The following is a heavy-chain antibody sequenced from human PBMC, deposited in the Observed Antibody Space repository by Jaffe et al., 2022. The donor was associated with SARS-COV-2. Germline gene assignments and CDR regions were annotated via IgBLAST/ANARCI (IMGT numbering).Heavy chain of an antibody. CDR2: ISSSSSYI. D-gene: IGHD7-27*01. V-gene: IGHV3-21*01. J-gene: IGHJ4*02. Sequence: EVQLVESGGGLVKPGGSLRLSCAASGFTFSSYSMNWVRQAPGKGLEWVSSISSSSSYIYYADSVKGRFTISRDNAKNSLYLQMNSLRAEDTAVYYCARDLSNWGQTPPPGGTYDYWGQGTLVTVSS. CDR3: ARDLSNWGQTPPPGGTYDY. CDR1: GFTFSSYS.